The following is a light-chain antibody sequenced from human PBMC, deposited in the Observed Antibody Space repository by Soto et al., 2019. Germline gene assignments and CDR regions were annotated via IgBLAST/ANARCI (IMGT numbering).Light chain of an antibody. Sequence: EVLMTQSPSTLSVSPGERATLSCRASQSVSSKLAWYQQKHGQAPRLLIYGASTRATGIPARFSGSGSGTEFTLTISSLQSEDFAVYYCQQYDNWHPITFGQGTRLEIK. J-gene: IGKJ5*01. CDR3: QQYDNWHPIT. V-gene: IGKV3-15*01. CDR2: GAS. CDR1: QSVSSK.